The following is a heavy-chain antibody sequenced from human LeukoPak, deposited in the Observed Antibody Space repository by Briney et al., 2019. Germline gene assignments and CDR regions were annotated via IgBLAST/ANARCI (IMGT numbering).Heavy chain of an antibody. Sequence: PGRSLRLSCAASGFTFSSYAMHWVRQAPGKGLEWVAVISYDGSNKYYADSVKGRFTISRDNSKNTLYLQMNSLRAEDTAVYYCAKSNGDYSAEYFQHWGQGTLVAVSS. CDR2: ISYDGSNK. CDR1: GFTFSSYA. CDR3: AKSNGDYSAEYFQH. D-gene: IGHD4-17*01. V-gene: IGHV3-30-3*02. J-gene: IGHJ1*01.